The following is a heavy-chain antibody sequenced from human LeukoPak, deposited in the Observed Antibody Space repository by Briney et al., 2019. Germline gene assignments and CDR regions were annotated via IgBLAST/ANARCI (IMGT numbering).Heavy chain of an antibody. Sequence: ETLSLTCAVYGGSFSGYYWSWIRQPPGKGLEWVSVLYSGGSTYYADSVKGRFTISRDNSKNTLYLQMNSLRVEDTAVYYCAIGGNTFFDPWGQGTLVTVSS. CDR2: LYSGGST. J-gene: IGHJ5*02. D-gene: IGHD1/OR15-1a*01. CDR3: AIGGNTFFDP. CDR1: GGSFSGYY. V-gene: IGHV3-66*01.